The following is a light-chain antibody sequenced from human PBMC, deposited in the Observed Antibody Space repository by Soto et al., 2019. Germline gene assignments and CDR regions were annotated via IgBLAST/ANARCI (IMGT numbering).Light chain of an antibody. V-gene: IGKV2-28*01. CDR1: QSLLHRNGNYY. CDR2: LAS. Sequence: DIVMTQAPVSLSVTPGEPASISCRSSQSLLHRNGNYYLNWFLQKPGQSPQLLIYLASNRASGVPDRFSGSALDTYFTLKISRVEVEDVGVYYCMQGLQTPLTFAGGTKLEIK. J-gene: IGKJ4*01. CDR3: MQGLQTPLT.